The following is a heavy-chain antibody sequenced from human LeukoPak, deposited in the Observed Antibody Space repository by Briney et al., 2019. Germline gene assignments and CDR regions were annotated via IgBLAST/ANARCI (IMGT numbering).Heavy chain of an antibody. CDR2: ISSSSSYI. D-gene: IGHD3-10*01. CDR3: ARALGVLGSGPLTDY. CDR1: GFTFSSYS. V-gene: IGHV3-21*01. Sequence: GGSLRLSCAASGFTFSSYSMNWVRQAPGKGLECVSSISSSSSYIYYADSVKGRFTISRDNAKNSLYLQMNSLRAEDTAVYYCARALGVLGSGPLTDYWGQGTLVTVSS. J-gene: IGHJ4*02.